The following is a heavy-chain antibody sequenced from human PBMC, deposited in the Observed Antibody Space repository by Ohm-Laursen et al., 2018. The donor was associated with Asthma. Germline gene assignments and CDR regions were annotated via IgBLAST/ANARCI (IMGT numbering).Heavy chain of an antibody. Sequence: STVKVSCKASGGTFSSYAISWVRQAPGQGLEWMGGIIPIFGTANYAQKFQGRVTITADESTSTAYMELSSLRSEDTAVYYCARDHDETFSLRDYYYGMDVWGQGTTVTVSS. V-gene: IGHV1-69*01. CDR1: GGTFSSYA. CDR3: ARDHDETFSLRDYYYGMDV. J-gene: IGHJ6*02. CDR2: IIPIFGTA. D-gene: IGHD3-16*01.